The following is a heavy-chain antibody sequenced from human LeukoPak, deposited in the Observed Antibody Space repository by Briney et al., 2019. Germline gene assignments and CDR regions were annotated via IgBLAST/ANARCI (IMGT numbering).Heavy chain of an antibody. Sequence: SETLSLTCAVYGGSFSGYYWSWIRQPPGKGLEWIGEINHSGSTNYNPSLKSRVTISVDTSKNQFSLKLSSVTAADTAVYYCARFYYDNSGYYYKPYFDYWGQGTLLTVSS. J-gene: IGHJ4*02. CDR1: GGSFSGYY. D-gene: IGHD3-22*01. CDR2: INHSGST. V-gene: IGHV4-34*01. CDR3: ARFYYDNSGYYYKPYFDY.